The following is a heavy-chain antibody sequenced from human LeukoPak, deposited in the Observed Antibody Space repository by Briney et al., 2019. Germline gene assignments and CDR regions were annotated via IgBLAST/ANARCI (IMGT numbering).Heavy chain of an antibody. CDR2: IIPIFGTA. J-gene: IGHJ4*02. CDR3: ARGRQAAAGTGGYFDY. V-gene: IGHV1-69*06. D-gene: IGHD6-13*01. CDR1: GGTFSSYA. Sequence: GSSVKVSYKASGGTFSSYAISWVRQAPGQGLEWMGGIIPIFGTANYAQKFQGRVTITADKSTSTAYMELSSLRSEDTAVYYCARGRQAAAGTGGYFDYWGQGTLVTVSS.